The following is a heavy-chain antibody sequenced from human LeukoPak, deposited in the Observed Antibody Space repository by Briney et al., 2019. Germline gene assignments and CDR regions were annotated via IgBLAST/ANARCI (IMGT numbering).Heavy chain of an antibody. D-gene: IGHD3-22*01. J-gene: IGHJ4*02. V-gene: IGHV3-23*01. CDR3: AKSGYPDGSGYYAAYYFDY. CDR2: ISVSGGVT. CDR1: GFTFSNYG. Sequence: GGSLRLSCAASGFTFSNYGMSWVRQAPGKGLEWVSGISVSGGVTSYVDSVKGRFTISRDNSKNTLYLQMNSLRAEDTGVYYCAKSGYPDGSGYYAAYYFDYWGQGTLVTVSS.